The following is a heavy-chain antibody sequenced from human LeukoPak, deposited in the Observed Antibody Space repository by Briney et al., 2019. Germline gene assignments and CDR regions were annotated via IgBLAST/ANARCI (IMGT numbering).Heavy chain of an antibody. J-gene: IGHJ4*02. CDR2: ISGSGGST. CDR1: GFTFSTYS. Sequence: PGGSLRLSCAASGFTFSTYSMNWVRQAPGKGLEWVSAISGSGGSTYYADSVKGRFTISRDNSKNTLYLQMNSLRAEDTAVYYCAKDSAGYSSSWYDYWGQGTLVTVSS. V-gene: IGHV3-23*01. CDR3: AKDSAGYSSSWYDY. D-gene: IGHD6-13*01.